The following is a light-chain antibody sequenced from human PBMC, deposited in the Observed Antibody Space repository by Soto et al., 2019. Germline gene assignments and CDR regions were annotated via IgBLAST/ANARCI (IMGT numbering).Light chain of an antibody. CDR2: DVN. J-gene: IGLJ1*01. CDR3: CAYSTSGTHV. V-gene: IGLV2-14*03. CDR1: SSDVGGYNY. Sequence: QSVLTQPASVSGSPGQSITISCTGTSSDVGGYNYVSWYQHHPGKAPKLIIYDVNNRPSGVPSRFSGSKSGNTASLIISGLQTEDEADYYCCAYSTSGTHVFGTG.